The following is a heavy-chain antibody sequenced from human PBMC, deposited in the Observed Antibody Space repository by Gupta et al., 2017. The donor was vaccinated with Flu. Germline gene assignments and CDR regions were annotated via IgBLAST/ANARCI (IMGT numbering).Heavy chain of an antibody. CDR2: IYWDDDK. Sequence: PGKALEWLALIYWDDDKRYSPSLKSRLTITKDTSKNQVVLTMTNMDPVDTATYYCAHLYDFWSAVYGGWFDPWGQGTLVTVSS. J-gene: IGHJ5*02. V-gene: IGHV2-5*02. D-gene: IGHD3-3*01. CDR3: AHLYDFWSAVYGGWFDP.